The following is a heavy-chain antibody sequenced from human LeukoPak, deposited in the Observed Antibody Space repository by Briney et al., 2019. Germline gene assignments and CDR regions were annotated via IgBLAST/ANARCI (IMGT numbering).Heavy chain of an antibody. J-gene: IGHJ6*02. D-gene: IGHD2-15*01. Sequence: GGSLRLSCAASGFTFSSYAMHWVRQAPGKGLEWVAVISYDGSNKYYADSVKGRFTISRDNSKNTLYLQMNSLRAEDTAVYYCAKGRAAHYYFAMDVWGQGTTVTVSS. CDR2: ISYDGSNK. CDR1: GFTFSSYA. V-gene: IGHV3-30-3*01. CDR3: AKGRAAHYYFAMDV.